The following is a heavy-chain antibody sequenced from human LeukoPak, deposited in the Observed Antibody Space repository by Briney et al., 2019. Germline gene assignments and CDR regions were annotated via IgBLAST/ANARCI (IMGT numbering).Heavy chain of an antibody. V-gene: IGHV3-23*01. Sequence: HPRGSLRLACAASGFTFSSHAMSWVRQAPGKGLEWVSVISGSGRSAYYADSLKGRFTISRDNSKDTLYLQMNSLRAEDTALYYCAQDYSGYDLSAGYWGQGTLATVSS. CDR3: AQDYSGYDLSAGY. D-gene: IGHD5-12*01. J-gene: IGHJ4*02. CDR2: ISGSGRSA. CDR1: GFTFSSHA.